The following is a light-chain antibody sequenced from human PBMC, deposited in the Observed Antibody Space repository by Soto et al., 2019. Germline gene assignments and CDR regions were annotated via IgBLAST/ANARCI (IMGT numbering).Light chain of an antibody. Sequence: QSALTQPASVSGSPGQSITISCTGTSSDIGANIYVSWYQQHPGKAPKLLIHEVSNRPSGVSNRFSGSKSGNTASLIISGLQAEDEADYYCSSYTSPRRVFGGGTKVTVL. V-gene: IGLV2-14*01. CDR2: EVS. CDR3: SSYTSPRRV. J-gene: IGLJ2*01. CDR1: SSDIGANIY.